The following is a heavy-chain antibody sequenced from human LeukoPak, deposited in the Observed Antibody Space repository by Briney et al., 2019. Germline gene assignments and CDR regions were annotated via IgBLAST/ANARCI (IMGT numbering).Heavy chain of an antibody. CDR2: IYDSGTT. J-gene: IGHJ4*02. V-gene: IGHV4-59*01. CDR3: ARSTGGWSYFDH. CDR1: GGSISSNY. D-gene: IGHD6-19*01. Sequence: SETLSLTCTVSGGSISSNYWIWIRQPPGKGLEWIGYIYDSGTTNYNPSLNSRATISEDMSKNQFSLKVRSVTAADTAVYYCARSTGGWSYFDHWGQGILVTVSS.